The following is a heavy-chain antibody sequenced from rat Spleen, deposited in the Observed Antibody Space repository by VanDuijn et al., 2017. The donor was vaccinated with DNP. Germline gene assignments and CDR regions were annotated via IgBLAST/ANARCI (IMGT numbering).Heavy chain of an antibody. J-gene: IGHJ2*01. CDR3: AGRPPPTRGPFDY. V-gene: IGHV5S13*01. Sequence: EVQLVESGGGLVQPGRSLKLSCVASGFTFSDYYMAWVRQAPTTGLEWVASINTGGGNTFYRDSVKGRFTVSRDNAKNTQYLQMDSLRSEDTATYYCAGRPPPTRGPFDYWGQGVMVTVSS. D-gene: IGHD1-4*01. CDR2: INTGGGNT. CDR1: GFTFSDYY.